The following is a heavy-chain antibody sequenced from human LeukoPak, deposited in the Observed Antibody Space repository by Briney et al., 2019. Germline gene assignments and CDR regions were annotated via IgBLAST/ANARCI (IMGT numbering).Heavy chain of an antibody. CDR2: IYYSGST. V-gene: IGHV4-31*03. J-gene: IGHJ6*02. Sequence: PSETLSLTCTVSGGSIRSGDYSWNWIRQHPGKGLEWIGYIYYSGSTYYNPSLTSRVTMSVDTSKNQFSLKLSSVTAADTAIYYCARDHTETSSLNFRNYYYYGMDIWGQGTMVIVSS. CDR3: ARDHTETSSLNFRNYYYYGMDI. CDR1: GGSIRSGDYS. D-gene: IGHD4-4*01.